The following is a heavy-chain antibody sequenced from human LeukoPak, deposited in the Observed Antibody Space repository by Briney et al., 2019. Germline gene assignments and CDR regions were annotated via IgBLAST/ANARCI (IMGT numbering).Heavy chain of an antibody. V-gene: IGHV3-20*04. CDR1: GFTFDDYG. Sequence: GGSLRLSCAASGFTFDDYGVSWVRQAPGKGLEWVSGINWNGGSTGYADSVKGRFTISRDNAKNSLYLQMNSLRAEDTALYYCARDRTAMVKDDAFDVWGQGTMVTVSS. CDR3: ARDRTAMVKDDAFDV. D-gene: IGHD5-18*01. CDR2: INWNGGST. J-gene: IGHJ3*01.